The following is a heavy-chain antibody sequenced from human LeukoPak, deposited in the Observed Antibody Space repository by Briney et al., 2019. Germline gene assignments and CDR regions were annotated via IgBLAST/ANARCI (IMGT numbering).Heavy chain of an antibody. CDR3: ARDSAYGSGSYLPGYYYYYGMDV. Sequence: GGSLRLSCAASGFTVSSNYMSWVRQAPGKGLEWVSVIYSGGSTYYADSVKGRFTISRDNSKNTLYLQMNSLRAEDTAVYYCARDSAYGSGSYLPGYYYYYGMDVWGRGTTVTVSS. J-gene: IGHJ6*02. CDR2: IYSGGST. V-gene: IGHV3-66*01. D-gene: IGHD3-10*01. CDR1: GFTVSSNY.